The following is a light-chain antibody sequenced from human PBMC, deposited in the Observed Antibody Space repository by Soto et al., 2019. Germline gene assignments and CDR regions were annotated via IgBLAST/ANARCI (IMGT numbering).Light chain of an antibody. CDR3: TSPTPGSLYV. J-gene: IGLJ1*01. V-gene: IGLV2-14*01. CDR2: KDS. Sequence: QSALTQPASVSGSPGQSITISCTGTSSDVGGYNYVSWYQQYPGRVPKLLIYKDSNRPSGISNRFSGSKSGNTASLTISGLQAEGEADYFCTSPTPGSLYVFGSGTKLTVL. CDR1: SSDVGGYNY.